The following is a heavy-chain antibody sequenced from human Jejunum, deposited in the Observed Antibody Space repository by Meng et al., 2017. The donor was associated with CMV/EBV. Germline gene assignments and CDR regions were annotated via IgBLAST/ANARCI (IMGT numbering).Heavy chain of an antibody. CDR3: TRDYPFTVISTPFYY. V-gene: IGHV3-21*06. D-gene: IGHD4-11*01. CDR2: ISSRSDYI. CDR1: GCTFNSYG. J-gene: IGHJ4*02. Sequence: GCTFNSYGMHWVRQAPGKGLEWVSSISSRSDYIYYADSVKGRFTISRDNAKNSLFLQMNSLRAEDTAVYYCTRDYPFTVISTPFYYWGQGTLVTVSS.